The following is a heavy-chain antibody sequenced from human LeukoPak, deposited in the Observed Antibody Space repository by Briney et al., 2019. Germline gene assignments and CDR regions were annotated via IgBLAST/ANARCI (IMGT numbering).Heavy chain of an antibody. J-gene: IGHJ4*02. V-gene: IGHV3-21*01. CDR2: ISSSSSYI. Sequence: GGSLRLSCAASGFTFSSYSMNWVRQAPGKGLVWVSSISSSSSYIYYADSVKGRFTISRDNAKNSLYLQMNSLRAEDTAVYYCARVWGYCGSTSCYAGGRGGYDLPTYYFDYWGQGTLVTVSS. CDR1: GFTFSSYS. D-gene: IGHD2-2*01. CDR3: ARVWGYCGSTSCYAGGRGGYDLPTYYFDY.